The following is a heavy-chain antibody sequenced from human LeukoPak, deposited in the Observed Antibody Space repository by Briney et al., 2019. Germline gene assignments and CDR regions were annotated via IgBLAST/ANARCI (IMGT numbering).Heavy chain of an antibody. CDR2: ISSSGSTI. D-gene: IGHD3-22*01. CDR1: GFTFSDYY. CDR3: AKRGYYYDSSGYYYYMDV. Sequence: PGGSLRLSCAASGFTFSDYYMSWIRQAPGKGLEWVSYISSSGSTIYYADSVKGRFTISRDNAKNSLYLQMNSLRAEDTAVYYCAKRGYYYDSSGYYYYMDVWGKGTTVTVSS. J-gene: IGHJ6*03. V-gene: IGHV3-11*04.